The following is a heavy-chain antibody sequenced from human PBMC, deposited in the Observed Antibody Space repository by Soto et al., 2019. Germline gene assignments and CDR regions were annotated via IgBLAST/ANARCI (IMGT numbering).Heavy chain of an antibody. CDR3: ARGSFKYYDFWSGYSPGWFDP. CDR1: GGAISSYY. CDR2: VFSSGST. Sequence: SETLSLTCIVPGGAISSYYWSWVRQPAGKGLEWIGRVFSSGSTNYNASLKSRVTMSIDTSKNEVSLTLSSVTAADTAVYYCARGSFKYYDFWSGYSPGWFDPWGQGTPVTVSS. D-gene: IGHD3-3*01. V-gene: IGHV4-4*07. J-gene: IGHJ5*02.